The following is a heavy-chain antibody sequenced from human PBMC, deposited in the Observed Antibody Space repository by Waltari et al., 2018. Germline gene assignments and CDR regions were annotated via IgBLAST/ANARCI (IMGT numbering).Heavy chain of an antibody. V-gene: IGHV3-30-3*01. D-gene: IGHD3-10*01. CDR2: ISYDGSNK. CDR1: GFTFSTYS. Sequence: QVQLVESGGGVVQPGRSLRLSCAASGFTFSTYSRHWVRQAPGKGLEWVAFISYDGSNKYYADSVKGRFTISRDNSENTMYLEMNSLRAEDTAVFYCAREQYELLWELDYWGQGTLVTVSS. CDR3: AREQYELLWELDY. J-gene: IGHJ4*02.